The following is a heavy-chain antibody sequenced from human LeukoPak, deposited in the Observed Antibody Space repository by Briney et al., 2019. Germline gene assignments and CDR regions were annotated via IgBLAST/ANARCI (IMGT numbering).Heavy chain of an antibody. CDR1: GYTFTGYC. J-gene: IGHJ4*02. D-gene: IGHD6-19*01. V-gene: IGHV1-2*02. Sequence: GATVKVSCKASGYTFTGYCMHWVRQAPGQGLEWMGWINPNSGGTNYAQKFQGRVTMTRDTSISTAYMELSRLRSDDTAVYYCARGRGIIAVAGYWGRGTLVTVSS. CDR2: INPNSGGT. CDR3: ARGRGIIAVAGY.